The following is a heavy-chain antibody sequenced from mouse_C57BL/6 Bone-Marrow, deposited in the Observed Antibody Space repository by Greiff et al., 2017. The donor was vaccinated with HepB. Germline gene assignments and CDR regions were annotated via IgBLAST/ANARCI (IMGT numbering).Heavy chain of an antibody. CDR2: IDPENGDT. CDR3: TTDYYGSSFAY. J-gene: IGHJ3*01. D-gene: IGHD1-1*01. CDR1: GFNIKDDY. Sequence: EVQLQHSGAELVRPGASVKLSCTASGFNIKDDYMHWVKQRPEQGLEWIGWIDPENGDTEYASKFQGKATITADTSSNTAYLQLSSLTSEDTAVYYCTTDYYGSSFAYWGQGTLVTVSA. V-gene: IGHV14-4*01.